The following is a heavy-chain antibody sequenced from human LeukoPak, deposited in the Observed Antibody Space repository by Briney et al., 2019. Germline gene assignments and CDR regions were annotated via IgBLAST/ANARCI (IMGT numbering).Heavy chain of an antibody. Sequence: GGSLRLSCEASGFTFSIYAMSWVRQAPGKGLEWLSIMSGAGGRIEYADSVKGRFTISRDNSKNTVFLQMNSLRAEDTAVYYCARDPSSSSSVGGYLDYWGQGTLVTVSS. CDR2: MSGAGGRI. V-gene: IGHV3-23*01. D-gene: IGHD6-6*01. CDR3: ARDPSSSSSVGGYLDY. J-gene: IGHJ4*02. CDR1: GFTFSIYA.